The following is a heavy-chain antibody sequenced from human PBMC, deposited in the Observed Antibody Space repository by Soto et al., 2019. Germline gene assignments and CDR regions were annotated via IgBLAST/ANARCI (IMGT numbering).Heavy chain of an antibody. CDR1: GYSISSGYY. V-gene: IGHV4-38-2*01. CDR3: ARVYNWNYSFDY. J-gene: IGHJ4*02. D-gene: IGHD1-7*01. CDR2: IYHSGST. Sequence: LVPLSVTCAVSGYSISSGYYGGWIRQPPGKGLEWIGSIYHSGSTYYNPSLKSRVTISVDTSKNQFSLKLSSVTAADTAVYYCARVYNWNYSFDYWGQGTLVTVSS.